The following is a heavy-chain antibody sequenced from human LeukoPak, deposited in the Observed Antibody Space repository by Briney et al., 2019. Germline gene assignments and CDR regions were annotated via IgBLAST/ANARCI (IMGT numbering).Heavy chain of an antibody. V-gene: IGHV1-18*01. D-gene: IGHD5-12*01. CDR1: GYTFTSYG. CDR2: ISVYNGNT. J-gene: IGHJ6*02. CDR3: ARVYWLRGFYYGMDV. Sequence: ASVKVSCKASGYTFTSYGISWVRQAPGQGLEWMGWISVYNGNTNYAQKLQGRVTMTTDTSTSTAYMELRSLRSDDTAVYYCARVYWLRGFYYGMDVWGQGTTVTVSS.